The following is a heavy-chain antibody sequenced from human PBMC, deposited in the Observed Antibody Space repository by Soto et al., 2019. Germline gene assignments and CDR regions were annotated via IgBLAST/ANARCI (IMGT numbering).Heavy chain of an antibody. Sequence: QVQLVESGGGVVQPGRSLRLSCAASGFTFSSYGMNWVRQAPGKGLEWVAVISYDGSNKYYADSVKGRFTISRDSSKNMLYLQMISLRAEDTAVYYCAKEDSSSWHYYYGMDVWGQGTPVTVSS. CDR3: AKEDSSSWHYYYGMDV. D-gene: IGHD6-13*01. V-gene: IGHV3-30*18. J-gene: IGHJ6*02. CDR1: GFTFSSYG. CDR2: ISYDGSNK.